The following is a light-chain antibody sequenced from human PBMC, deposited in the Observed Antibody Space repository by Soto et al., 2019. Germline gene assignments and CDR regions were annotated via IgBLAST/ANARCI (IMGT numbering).Light chain of an antibody. CDR3: QQYNNWPWT. CDR2: GAS. J-gene: IGKJ1*01. CDR1: QSVSSI. V-gene: IGKV3-15*01. Sequence: EIVMTQSPATLSVSPGQRATLSCRASQSVSSILAWYQQKPGQAPRLLIYGASTRATGIPARFSGIGSGTEFTLTISSLQCEDFAVYYCQQYNNWPWTFGQGTKVEIK.